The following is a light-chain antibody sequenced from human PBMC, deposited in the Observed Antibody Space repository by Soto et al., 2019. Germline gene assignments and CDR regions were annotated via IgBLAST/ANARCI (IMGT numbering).Light chain of an antibody. Sequence: ELVMTQSPATLYVSPGERATLSCRASQSVFSSLALYQQSPGQAPRLLIYGSATRATGIPDRFSGSGSGTEFTRTSSSLQSEDSAVYYCKQYHSWPAFGQGTKVEIK. CDR1: QSVFSS. J-gene: IGKJ1*01. CDR2: GSA. CDR3: KQYHSWPA. V-gene: IGKV3-15*01.